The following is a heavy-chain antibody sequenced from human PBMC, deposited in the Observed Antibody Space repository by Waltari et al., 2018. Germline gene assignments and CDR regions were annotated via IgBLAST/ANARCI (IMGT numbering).Heavy chain of an antibody. CDR3: AKDRDGIPDY. V-gene: IGHV3-23*03. Sequence: EVQLLESGGGLVQPGGSLRLSCAASGFTFSSYDMSWVRQAPGKGLEWVSVIYSGGSTYYADSVKGRFTISRDNSKNTLYLQMNSLRAEDTAVYYCAKDRDGIPDYWGQGTLVTVSS. CDR1: GFTFSSYD. CDR2: IYSGGST. D-gene: IGHD5-18*01. J-gene: IGHJ4*02.